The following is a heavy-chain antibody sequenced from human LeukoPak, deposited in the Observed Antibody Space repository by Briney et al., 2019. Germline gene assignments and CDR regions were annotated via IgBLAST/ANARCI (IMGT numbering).Heavy chain of an antibody. CDR3: ARDSDAFDI. Sequence: AGGSLRLSCAASGFIFGTYAMSWVRQAPGRGLEWVSAISGGGGGIYYADSVKGRFTISRDNAKNSLYLQMNSLRAEDTAVYYCARDSDAFDIWGQGTMVTVSS. CDR1: GFIFGTYA. J-gene: IGHJ3*02. V-gene: IGHV3-23*01. CDR2: ISGGGGGI.